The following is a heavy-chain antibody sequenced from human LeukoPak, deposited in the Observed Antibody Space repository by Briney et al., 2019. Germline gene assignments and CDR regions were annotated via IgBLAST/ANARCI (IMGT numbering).Heavy chain of an antibody. CDR1: GFSFSKYW. CDR2: ISSSSSYI. Sequence: PGGSLRLSCAASGFSFSKYWMHWVRQAPGKGLEWVSSISSSSSYIYYADSVKGRFTISRDNAKNSLYLQMNSLRAEDTAVYYCARVPYCSSTSCYFDYWGQGTLVTVSS. V-gene: IGHV3-21*01. J-gene: IGHJ4*02. CDR3: ARVPYCSSTSCYFDY. D-gene: IGHD2-2*01.